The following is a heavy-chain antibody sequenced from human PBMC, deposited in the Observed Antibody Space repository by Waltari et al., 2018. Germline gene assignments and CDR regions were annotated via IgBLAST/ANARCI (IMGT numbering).Heavy chain of an antibody. D-gene: IGHD4-17*01. V-gene: IGHV1-24*01. Sequence: QVQLVQSGAEVKKPGASVKVSCKVSGYTLTELSMHWVRQAPGKGLEWMGGFDPEDGETIYAQKFQGRVTMTRNTSISTAYMELSSLRSEDTAVYYCARGRNYGDHVDYWGQGTLVTVSS. CDR3: ARGRNYGDHVDY. CDR1: GYTLTELS. CDR2: FDPEDGET. J-gene: IGHJ4*02.